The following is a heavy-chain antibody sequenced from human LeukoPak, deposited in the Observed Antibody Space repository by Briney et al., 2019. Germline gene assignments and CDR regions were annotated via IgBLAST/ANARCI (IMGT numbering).Heavy chain of an antibody. CDR2: ISYDGSNK. Sequence: GGSLRLSCAASGFTFSSYAMSWVRQAPGKGLEWVAVISYDGSNKYYADSVKGRFTISRDNSKNTLYLQMNSLRAEDTAVYYCARSVSYCGGDCYNEFDYWGQGTLVTVSS. CDR1: GFTFSSYA. CDR3: ARSVSYCGGDCYNEFDY. D-gene: IGHD2-21*02. V-gene: IGHV3-30*04. J-gene: IGHJ4*02.